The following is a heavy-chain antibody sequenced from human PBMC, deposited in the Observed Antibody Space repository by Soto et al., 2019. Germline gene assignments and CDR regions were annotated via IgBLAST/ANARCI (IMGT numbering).Heavy chain of an antibody. CDR2: ISGSGGST. J-gene: IGHJ3*02. CDR1: GFTFSSYA. Sequence: EVQLLESGGGLVQPGGSLRLSCAASGFTFSSYAMSWVRQAPGKGLEWVSAISGSGGSTYYADSVKGRFTISRDNSKNTLYLQMNSLRAEDTAVYYCAKEGVTIFGVVIIERDAFDIWGQGTMVTVSS. V-gene: IGHV3-23*01. CDR3: AKEGVTIFGVVIIERDAFDI. D-gene: IGHD3-3*01.